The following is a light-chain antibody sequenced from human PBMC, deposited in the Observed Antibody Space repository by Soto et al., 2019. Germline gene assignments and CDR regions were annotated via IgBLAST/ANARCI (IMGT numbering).Light chain of an antibody. Sequence: DIQMTPSPSSLSASVGDRVTITCRASQTINSYLNWYQHKPGKAPKLLIYAASSLQGGVPSRFSGSGSGTDFTLTISTLQPEDFATYYCQQSYSTPRTFGQGTKVDIK. CDR3: QQSYSTPRT. J-gene: IGKJ1*01. CDR2: AAS. V-gene: IGKV1-39*01. CDR1: QTINSY.